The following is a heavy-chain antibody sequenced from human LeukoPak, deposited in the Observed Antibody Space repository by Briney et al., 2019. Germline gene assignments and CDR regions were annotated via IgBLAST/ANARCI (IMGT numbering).Heavy chain of an antibody. Sequence: GRSLRLSCAASGFTFSSYGMHWVRQAPGKGLEWVALIWYDGSNKYYADSVTGRFTISKDNSKNTLYLQMNSLRAEDTAVYYCARALFNYDSSGLTYWGQGTLVTVSS. J-gene: IGHJ4*02. V-gene: IGHV3-33*01. D-gene: IGHD3-22*01. CDR3: ARALFNYDSSGLTY. CDR1: GFTFSSYG. CDR2: IWYDGSNK.